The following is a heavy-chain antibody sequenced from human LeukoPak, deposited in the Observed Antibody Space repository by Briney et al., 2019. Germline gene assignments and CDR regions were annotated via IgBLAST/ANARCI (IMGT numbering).Heavy chain of an antibody. CDR1: GFTFSSYG. D-gene: IGHD4-23*01. J-gene: IGHJ3*02. CDR3: ARDARGGNSNDAFDI. CDR2: IWYDGSNK. V-gene: IGHV3-33*01. Sequence: GGSLRLSCAASGFTFSSYGMHWVRQAPGKGLEWVAVIWYDGSNKYYADSVKGRFTISRDNSKNTLYLQMNSLRAEDSAVYYCARDARGGNSNDAFDIWGQGTMVTVSS.